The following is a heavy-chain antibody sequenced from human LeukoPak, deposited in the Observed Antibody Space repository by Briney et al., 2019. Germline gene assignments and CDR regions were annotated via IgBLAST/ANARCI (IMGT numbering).Heavy chain of an antibody. J-gene: IGHJ3*02. CDR1: GGSISSYY. CDR3: ARDGIAAAGTIGAFDI. Sequence: SETLSLTCTVSGGSISSYYWSWIRQPPGKGLEWIGYMYYTGSTNYNPSLKSRLTVSVDTSKNQFSLRLSSVTAADTAVYYCARDGIAAAGTIGAFDIWGQGTMVTVSS. CDR2: MYYTGST. D-gene: IGHD6-13*01. V-gene: IGHV4-59*01.